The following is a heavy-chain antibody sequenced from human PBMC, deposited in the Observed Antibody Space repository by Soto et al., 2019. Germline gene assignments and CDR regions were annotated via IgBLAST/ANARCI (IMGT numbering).Heavy chain of an antibody. CDR3: ARVDTAMVEGRYYYYGMDV. Sequence: QVQLVQSGAEVKKPGSSVKVSCKASGGTFSSYTISWVRQAPGQGLGWMGRIIPILGIANYAQKFQGRVTITADKSTSTAYMELSSLRSEDTAVYYCARVDTAMVEGRYYYYGMDVWGQGTTVTVSS. J-gene: IGHJ6*02. CDR1: GGTFSSYT. D-gene: IGHD5-18*01. CDR2: IIPILGIA. V-gene: IGHV1-69*02.